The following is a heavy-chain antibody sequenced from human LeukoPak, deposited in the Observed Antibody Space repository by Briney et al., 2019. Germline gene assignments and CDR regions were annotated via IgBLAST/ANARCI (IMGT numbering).Heavy chain of an antibody. Sequence: GESLKISCKGSGYSFTSYWIGWVRQMPGKGLEWMGIIYPGDSDTRYSPSFQGQVTISADKSISTAYLQWRSLKASDTAMYYCASGFGYSGSYHYFDYWGQGTLVTVSS. J-gene: IGHJ4*02. D-gene: IGHD1-26*01. CDR2: IYPGDSDT. CDR3: ASGFGYSGSYHYFDY. CDR1: GYSFTSYW. V-gene: IGHV5-51*01.